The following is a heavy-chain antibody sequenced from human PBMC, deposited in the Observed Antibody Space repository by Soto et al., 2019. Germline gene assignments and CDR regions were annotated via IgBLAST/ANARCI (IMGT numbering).Heavy chain of an antibody. D-gene: IGHD3-16*01. J-gene: IGHJ4*02. V-gene: IGHV1-18*01. CDR3: ARDPYLGDHQY. CDR2: ISAYSGKT. Sequence: QVQLVPAGGEVKKPGASVKVSCKTSGYTFTTYGISWVRQAPGQGLEWVGGISAYSGKTHYAQKFQGKVTMTTDTSTNTAYLELRSLRSDDTAVYYCARDPYLGDHQYWGQGTLVTVSS. CDR1: GYTFTTYG.